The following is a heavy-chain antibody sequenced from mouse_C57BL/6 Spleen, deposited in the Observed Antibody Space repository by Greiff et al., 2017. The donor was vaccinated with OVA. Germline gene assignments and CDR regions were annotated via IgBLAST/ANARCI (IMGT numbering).Heavy chain of an antibody. J-gene: IGHJ3*01. CDR3: ARDGSSFGAWFAY. D-gene: IGHD1-1*01. CDR2: IYPSDSET. CDR1: GYTFTSYW. V-gene: IGHV1-61*01. Sequence: VQLQQSGAELVRPGSSVKLSCKASGYTFTSYWMDWVKQRPGQGLEWIGNIYPSDSETHYNQKFKDKATLTVDKSSSTAYMQLSSLTSEDSAVYYCARDGSSFGAWFAYWGQGTLVTVSA.